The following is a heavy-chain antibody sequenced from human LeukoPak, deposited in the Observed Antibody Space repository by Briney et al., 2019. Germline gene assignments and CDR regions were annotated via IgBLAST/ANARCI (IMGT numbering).Heavy chain of an antibody. CDR1: GGSFSGYY. J-gene: IGHJ5*02. V-gene: IGHV4-34*01. D-gene: IGHD5-18*01. CDR3: ARSHTAMVS. Sequence: SETLSLTCAVYGGSFSGYYWSWIRQPPGKGLEWIGEINHSGSTNYNPSLKSRVTISVDTSKNQFSLKLSSVTPADTAVYYCARSHTAMVSWGQGTLVTVSS. CDR2: INHSGST.